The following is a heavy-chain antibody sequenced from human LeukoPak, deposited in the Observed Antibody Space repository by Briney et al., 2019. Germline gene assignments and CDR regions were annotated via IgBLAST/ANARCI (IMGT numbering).Heavy chain of an antibody. V-gene: IGHV3-15*01. Sequence: GGSLRLSCAASGFTFSSYAMSWVRQAPGKGLEWVGRIKSKTDGGTTDYAAPVKGRFTISRDDSKNTLYLQMNSLKTEDTAVYYCTTDNVNPVLDYWGQGTLVTVSS. J-gene: IGHJ4*02. CDR2: IKSKTDGGTT. CDR1: GFTFSSYA. CDR3: TTDNVNPVLDY. D-gene: IGHD3-10*01.